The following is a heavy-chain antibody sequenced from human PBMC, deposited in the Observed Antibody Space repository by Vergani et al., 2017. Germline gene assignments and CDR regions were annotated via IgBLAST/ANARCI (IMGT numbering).Heavy chain of an antibody. CDR3: ARDPHDFWSGHLFDY. CDR2: IYYSGST. V-gene: IGHV4-59*12. Sequence: QVQLQESGPGLVKPSETLSLTCTVSGGSISSYYWSWIRQPPGKGLEWIGYIYYSGSTYYNPSLKSRVTMSVDTSKNQFSLKLSSVTAVDTAVYYCARDPHDFWSGHLFDYWGQGTLVTVSS. J-gene: IGHJ4*02. CDR1: GGSISSYY. D-gene: IGHD3-3*01.